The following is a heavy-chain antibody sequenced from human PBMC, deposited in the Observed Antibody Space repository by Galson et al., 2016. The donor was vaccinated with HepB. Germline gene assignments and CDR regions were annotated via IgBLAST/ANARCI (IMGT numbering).Heavy chain of an antibody. J-gene: IGHJ4*02. CDR2: VSYDGSDK. V-gene: IGHV3-30*03. CDR3: SGHGSNSER. CDR1: GFTFSSYG. Sequence: SLRLSCAASGFTFSSYGIHWVRQAPGKGLEWVAVVSYDGSDKYYADSVKGRFTISRDNSNNTLFLQMNSLRAEDTALYYCSGHGSNSERWGQGALVTVSS. D-gene: IGHD1-26*01.